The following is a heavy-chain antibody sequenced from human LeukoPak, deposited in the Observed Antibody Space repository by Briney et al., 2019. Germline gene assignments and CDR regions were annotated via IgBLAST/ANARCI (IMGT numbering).Heavy chain of an antibody. D-gene: IGHD3/OR15-3a*01. J-gene: IGHJ3*02. Sequence: AGGSLRLSCAASGFTFTTYGMIWVRQAPGKGLEWVSGISGSGSNTYHADFVKGRFTISRDNAKNSLYLQMNSLRAEDTALYHCARDYLDQDAFDIWGQGTMVAVSS. CDR1: GFTFTTYG. CDR3: ARDYLDQDAFDI. CDR2: ISGSGSNT. V-gene: IGHV3-23*01.